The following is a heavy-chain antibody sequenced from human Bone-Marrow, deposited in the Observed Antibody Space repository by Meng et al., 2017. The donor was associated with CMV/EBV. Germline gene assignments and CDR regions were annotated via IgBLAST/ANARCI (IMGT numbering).Heavy chain of an antibody. D-gene: IGHD4-23*01. CDR1: GGSISSYY. V-gene: IGHV4-59*01. J-gene: IGHJ4*02. CDR2: IYYSGST. Sequence: LTCTVSGGSISSYYWSWIRQPPGKGLEWIGYIYYSGSTNYNPSLKSRVTISVDTSKNQFSLKLSSVTAADTAVYYCAREKSVGYYFDYWGQGTLVTVSS. CDR3: AREKSVGYYFDY.